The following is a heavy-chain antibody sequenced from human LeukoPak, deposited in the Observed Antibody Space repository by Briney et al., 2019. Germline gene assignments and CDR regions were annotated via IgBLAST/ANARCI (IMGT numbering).Heavy chain of an antibody. J-gene: IGHJ4*02. CDR2: INPNSGGT. V-gene: IGHV1-2*02. CDR1: GYTFTGYY. CDR3: ARFLPSSVRDSSGYYTPSYFDY. Sequence: GASVKVSCKASGYTFTGYYMHWVRQAPGQGLEWMGWINPNSGGTNYAQKFQGRVTMTRDTSISTAYMELSRLRSDDTAVYYCARFLPSSVRDSSGYYTPSYFDYWGQGTLVTVSS. D-gene: IGHD3-22*01.